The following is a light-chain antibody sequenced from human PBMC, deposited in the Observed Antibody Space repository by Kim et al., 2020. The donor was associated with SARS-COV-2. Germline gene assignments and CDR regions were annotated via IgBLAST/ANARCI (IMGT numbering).Light chain of an antibody. CDR3: QVWDSSSDQVV. J-gene: IGLJ2*01. V-gene: IGLV3-21*04. CDR1: SIGGKS. Sequence: APGKTASISCGGNSIGGKSVHWYQQKPGQAPVLVIYYDDSRPSGIPERFSASNFGNTAALTISRVEAGDEADYYCQVWDSSSDQVVFGGGTKLTVL. CDR2: YDD.